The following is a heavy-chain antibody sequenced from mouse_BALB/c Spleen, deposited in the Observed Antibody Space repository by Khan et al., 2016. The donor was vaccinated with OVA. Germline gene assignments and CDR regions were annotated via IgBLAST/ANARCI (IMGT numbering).Heavy chain of an antibody. CDR1: GDSITTGY. V-gene: IGHV3-8*02. Sequence: EVKLPESGPSLVKPSQTLSLTCSVTGDSITTGYWNWIRKFPGHKLEYMGYIIYTGYTYYNPSLKSRTSITRHTSNNQYYLQLNSVTDENTATYYCARSTYRYAFVYWGQGTLVTVSA. D-gene: IGHD2-14*01. J-gene: IGHJ3*01. CDR3: ARSTYRYAFVY. CDR2: IIYTGYT.